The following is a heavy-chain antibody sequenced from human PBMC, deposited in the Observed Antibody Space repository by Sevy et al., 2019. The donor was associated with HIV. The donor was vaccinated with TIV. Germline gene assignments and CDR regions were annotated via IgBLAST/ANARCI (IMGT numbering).Heavy chain of an antibody. CDR2: ISSNGGST. Sequence: GGSLRLSCAGSGFTFSSYAMHWVRQAPGKGLEYVSAISSNGGSTYYADSVKGRFTISRDNSKNTLYLQMSSLRAEDTAVYYCVKDGPTVTKVGIGGEYYFDYWGQGTLVTVSS. CDR1: GFTFSSYA. CDR3: VKDGPTVTKVGIGGEYYFDY. V-gene: IGHV3-64D*06. J-gene: IGHJ4*02. D-gene: IGHD4-17*01.